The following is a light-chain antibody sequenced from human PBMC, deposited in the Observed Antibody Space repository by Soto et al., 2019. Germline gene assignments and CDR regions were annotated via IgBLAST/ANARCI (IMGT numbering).Light chain of an antibody. V-gene: IGKV1-5*03. CDR2: KAS. CDR1: QYISSW. CDR3: QQYSSYPWT. Sequence: LSASAGDRVIVACRASQYISSWLAWYQQKPGKAPDLLIYKASSLQSGVPSRFSGSGSGAQFTLTISSLQPDDFATYYCQQYSSYPWTFGQGTKVDIK. J-gene: IGKJ1*01.